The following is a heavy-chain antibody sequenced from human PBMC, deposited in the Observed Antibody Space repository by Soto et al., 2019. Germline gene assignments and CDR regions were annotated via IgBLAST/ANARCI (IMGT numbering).Heavy chain of an antibody. Sequence: GESLKISCKGSGYSFTSYWIGWVRQMPGKGLEWMGIIYPGDSDTRYSPSFQGQVTISADKSISTAYLQWSSLKASDTAMYYCARLRGFAREDYTYRAFWGKGTTVTVSS. CDR1: GYSFTSYW. V-gene: IGHV5-51*01. CDR2: IYPGDSDT. J-gene: IGHJ6*03. CDR3: ARLRGFAREDYTYRAF. D-gene: IGHD3-10*01.